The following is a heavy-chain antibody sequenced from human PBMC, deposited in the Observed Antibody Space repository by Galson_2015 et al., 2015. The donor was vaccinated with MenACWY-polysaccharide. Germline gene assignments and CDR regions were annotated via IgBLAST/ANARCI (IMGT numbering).Heavy chain of an antibody. V-gene: IGHV3-23*01. J-gene: IGHJ4*02. CDR1: GFNFSILV. CDR3: VKGGWGDN. D-gene: IGHD1-26*01. CDR2: ISPGNETA. Sequence: SLRLSCAASGFNFSILVMTWVRQGPGKGLEWVSAISPGNETAYYSDSVKGRFSISRDNSKDTLYLQMDSLRAEDTAVYYCVKGGWGDNWGQGTLVTVSS.